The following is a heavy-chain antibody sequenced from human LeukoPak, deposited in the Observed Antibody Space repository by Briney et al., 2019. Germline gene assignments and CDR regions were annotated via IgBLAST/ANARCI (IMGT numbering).Heavy chain of an antibody. Sequence: ASVKVSCKASGYTFTSYYMHWVRQAPGQGLEWMGIINPSGGSTSYAQKFQGRVTMTRDTSTSTVYMEPSSLRSEDTAVYYCARGPPIRYFDWLLSTPGDDAFDIWGQGTMVTVSS. J-gene: IGHJ3*02. D-gene: IGHD3-9*01. CDR2: INPSGGST. CDR1: GYTFTSYY. V-gene: IGHV1-46*01. CDR3: ARGPPIRYFDWLLSTPGDDAFDI.